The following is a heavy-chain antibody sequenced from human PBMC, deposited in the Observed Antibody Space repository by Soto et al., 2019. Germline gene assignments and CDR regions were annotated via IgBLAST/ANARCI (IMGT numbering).Heavy chain of an antibody. CDR3: ARDAIIIEARPSWSDY. Sequence: VKVSCKASGYTFTGYYMHWVRQAPGQGLEWMGWINPNSGGTNYAQKFQGRVTMTRDTSISTAYMELSRLRSDDTAVYYCARDAIIIEARPSWSDYRGQGTLLPLSS. V-gene: IGHV1-2*02. CDR1: GYTFTGYY. CDR2: INPNSGGT. D-gene: IGHD6-6*01. J-gene: IGHJ4*02.